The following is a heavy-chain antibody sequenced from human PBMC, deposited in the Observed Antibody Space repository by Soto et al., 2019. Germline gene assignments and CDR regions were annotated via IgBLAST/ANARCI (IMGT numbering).Heavy chain of an antibody. CDR2: IYYSGST. J-gene: IGHJ4*02. V-gene: IGHV4-31*03. D-gene: IGHD1-26*01. CDR1: GGSISGGGGYY. CDR3: ARRASSGRDPFYFDY. Sequence: QVHLQESGPGLVKASQTLSLTCTVSGGSISGGGGYYWSWIRQHPGKGLEWIGYIYYSGSTSYNPSLKSRATISVDTSENQFSLKLSSVTAADTAVYYCARRASSGRDPFYFDYWGQGTLVAVSS.